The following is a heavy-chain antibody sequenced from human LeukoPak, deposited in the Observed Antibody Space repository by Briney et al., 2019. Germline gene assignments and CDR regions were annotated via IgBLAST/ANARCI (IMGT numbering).Heavy chain of an antibody. D-gene: IGHD2-15*01. CDR2: IASDGSST. CDR3: ARGRPHGSDY. J-gene: IGHJ4*02. Sequence: GGSLRLSCAASGFSFSSYWMNWVRQAPGKGLVWVSRIASDGSSTTYADSVKGRFTISRDNAKNTLYLQMNSLRVEDTAVYYCARGRPHGSDYWGQGTLVPVSS. V-gene: IGHV3-74*01. CDR1: GFSFSSYW.